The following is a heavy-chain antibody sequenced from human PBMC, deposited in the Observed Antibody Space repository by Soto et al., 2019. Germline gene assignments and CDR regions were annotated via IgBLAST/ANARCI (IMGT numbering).Heavy chain of an antibody. Sequence: EVQVLESGGDLVQPGGSLRLSCAASGFAFSTFSMSWVRQAPGKGLEWVSGISGTGGSTYYADSVKGRFTISRDNWKNTLYLQMNSLSAEDTAVYYCARFPFDSNDWTNPRYFDIWGQGTLVTVSS. D-gene: IGHD3-22*01. V-gene: IGHV3-23*01. CDR3: ARFPFDSNDWTNPRYFDI. CDR1: GFAFSTFS. J-gene: IGHJ4*02. CDR2: ISGTGGST.